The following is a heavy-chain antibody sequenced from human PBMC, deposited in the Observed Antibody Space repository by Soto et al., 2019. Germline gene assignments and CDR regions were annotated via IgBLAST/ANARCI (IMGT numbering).Heavy chain of an antibody. CDR3: AKETLLAIEVEPN. Sequence: PGGSLRLSCAASGFTFSSYGMHWVRQAPGKGLEWVAVISYDGSNKYYADSVKGRFTISRDNSKNTLYLQMNSLRAEDTAVYYCAKETLLAIEVEPNWGQGTLVTVSS. D-gene: IGHD3-3*02. CDR2: ISYDGSNK. J-gene: IGHJ1*01. V-gene: IGHV3-30*18. CDR1: GFTFSSYG.